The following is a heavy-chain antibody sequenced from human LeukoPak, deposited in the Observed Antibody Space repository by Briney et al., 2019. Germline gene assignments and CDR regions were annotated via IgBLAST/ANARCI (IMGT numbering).Heavy chain of an antibody. CDR2: IDTDGSST. V-gene: IGHV3-74*01. D-gene: IGHD3-22*01. CDR1: GFIFSSYW. Sequence: GGSLRLSCAASGFIFSSYWMHWVRHAPGKGLAWVSRIDTDGSSTSYADSVKGRFTISRDNAKNSLYLQMNSLRAEDTAVYYCARPALRVVRAWYFDLWGRGTLVTVSS. J-gene: IGHJ2*01. CDR3: ARPALRVVRAWYFDL.